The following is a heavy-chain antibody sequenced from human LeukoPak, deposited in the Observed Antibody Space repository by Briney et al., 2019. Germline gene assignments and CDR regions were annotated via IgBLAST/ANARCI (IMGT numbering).Heavy chain of an antibody. CDR2: INHSGST. V-gene: IGHV4-34*01. CDR3: ARGRYSYGYISDY. CDR1: GGSFSGYY. D-gene: IGHD5-18*01. Sequence: SETLSLTCAVYGGSFSGYYWSWIRQPPGKGLEWIGEINHSGSTNYNPSLKSRVTISVDTSKNQFSLKLSSVTAADTAVYYCARGRYSYGYISDYWGQGTLVTVSS. J-gene: IGHJ4*02.